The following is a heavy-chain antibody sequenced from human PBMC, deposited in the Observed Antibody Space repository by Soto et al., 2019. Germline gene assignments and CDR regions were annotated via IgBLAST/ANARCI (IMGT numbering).Heavy chain of an antibody. CDR2: IIPISETT. CDR3: ARSQGSSTSLEIYYYYYYGMDV. D-gene: IGHD2-2*01. V-gene: IGHV1-69*01. J-gene: IGHJ6*02. CDR1: GGTFSSYA. Sequence: QVQLVQSGAEVKKPGSSVKVSCKASGGTFSSYAISWVRQAPGQGLEWMGGIIPISETTNYAQKFQGRGTITADESKSTAYMELSSRRSEDTAVYYCARSQGSSTSLEIYYYYYYGMDVWGQGTTVTVSS.